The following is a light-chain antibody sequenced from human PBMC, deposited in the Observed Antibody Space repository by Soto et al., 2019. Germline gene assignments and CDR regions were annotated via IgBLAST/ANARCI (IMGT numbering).Light chain of an antibody. J-gene: IGKJ3*01. V-gene: IGKV3-20*01. Sequence: EIVLTQSPGTLSLSPGERTTLSCRASQSVSSSYLAWYQQKPGQAPRLLIYGASSRATGIPDRFSGRGSGTDFTLTISRLEPEDFAVYYCQQYGSSPVTLGPGTKVD. CDR3: QQYGSSPVT. CDR1: QSVSSSY. CDR2: GAS.